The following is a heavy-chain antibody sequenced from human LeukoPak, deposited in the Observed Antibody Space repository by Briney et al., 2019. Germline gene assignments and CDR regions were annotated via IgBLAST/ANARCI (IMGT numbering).Heavy chain of an antibody. D-gene: IGHD3-22*01. CDR1: GFTLSSYG. CDR3: AKEGSSGYYFDY. Sequence: GGSLRLSCAASGFTLSSYGMHWVRQAPGKGLEWVAFIRYDGSNKYYADSVKGRFTISRDNSKNTLYLQMNSLRTEDTAVYYCAKEGSSGYYFDYWGQGTLVTVSS. V-gene: IGHV3-30*02. J-gene: IGHJ4*02. CDR2: IRYDGSNK.